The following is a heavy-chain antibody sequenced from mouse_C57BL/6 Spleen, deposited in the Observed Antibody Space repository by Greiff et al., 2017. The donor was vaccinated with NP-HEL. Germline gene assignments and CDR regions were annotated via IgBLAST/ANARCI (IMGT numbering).Heavy chain of an antibody. J-gene: IGHJ1*03. V-gene: IGHV1-64*01. CDR2: IHPNSGST. CDR1: GYTFTSYW. D-gene: IGHD2-5*01. Sequence: VQLQQPGAELVKPGASVKLSCKASGYTFTSYWMHWVKQRPGQGLEWIGMIHPNSGSTNYNEKFKSKATLTVDKSSSTAYMQLSSLTSEDSAVYYCARPYYSNYDWYFDVWGTGTTVTVSS. CDR3: ARPYYSNYDWYFDV.